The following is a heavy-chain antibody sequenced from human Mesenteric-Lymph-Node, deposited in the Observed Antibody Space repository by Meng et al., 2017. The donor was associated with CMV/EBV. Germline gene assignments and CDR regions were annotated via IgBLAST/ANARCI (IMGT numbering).Heavy chain of an antibody. CDR2: INTNTGNP. D-gene: IGHD6-13*01. CDR3: ARGPSIAATWRFDY. J-gene: IGHJ4*02. V-gene: IGHV7-4-1*02. CDR1: EYTFTSYT. Sequence: SEYTFTSYTINWVRQAPGQGLEWMGWINTNTGNPTYAQGFTGRFVFSLDTSVSTAYLQISSLKAEDTAVYYCARGPSIAATWRFDYWGQGTLVTVSS.